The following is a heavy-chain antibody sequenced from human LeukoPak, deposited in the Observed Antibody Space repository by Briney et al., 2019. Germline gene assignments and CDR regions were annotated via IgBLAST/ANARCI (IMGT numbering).Heavy chain of an antibody. CDR2: ISSSSSYI. J-gene: IGHJ3*02. CDR3: ARDRNSSSWPDDAFDI. CDR1: GFTFSSYS. V-gene: IGHV3-21*01. D-gene: IGHD6-13*01. Sequence: GGSLRLSCAASGFTFSSYSMNWVRQAPGKGLEWVSSISSSSSYIYYADSVKGRFTISRDSAKNSLYLQMNSLRAEDTAVYYCARDRNSSSWPDDAFDIWGQGTMVTVSS.